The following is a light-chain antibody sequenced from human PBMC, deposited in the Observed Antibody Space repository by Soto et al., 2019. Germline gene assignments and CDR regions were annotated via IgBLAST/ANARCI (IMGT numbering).Light chain of an antibody. J-gene: IGKJ1*01. CDR2: AAS. CDR1: QRLXND. CDR3: LQDYNYTRT. V-gene: IGKV1-6*01. Sequence: AIQVTQSPSSLSASVGDSVTITCRASQRLXNDFAWYQQKPGKAPKILXYAASSLQSGVPSRLSGSGSGTDFTLPISSLQPEYFATYYCLQDYNYTRTFGQGTKVDIK.